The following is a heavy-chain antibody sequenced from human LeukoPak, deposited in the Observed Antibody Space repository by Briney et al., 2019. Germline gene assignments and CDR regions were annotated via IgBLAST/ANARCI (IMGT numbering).Heavy chain of an antibody. CDR3: ARDTAQRAFDI. J-gene: IGHJ3*02. Sequence: PGGSLRLSCAASGFTFSTYGMHWVRQSPGKGLEWVAVIWYDGSKTHYRDSVKGRFTISRDNSENTLYLEMNSLRAEDTAVYYCARDTAQRAFDIWGQGTMVTVSS. CDR2: IWYDGSKT. CDR1: GFTFSTYG. V-gene: IGHV3-33*01. D-gene: IGHD6-25*01.